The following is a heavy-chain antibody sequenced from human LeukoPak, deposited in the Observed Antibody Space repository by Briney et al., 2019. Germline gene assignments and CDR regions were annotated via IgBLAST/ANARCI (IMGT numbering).Heavy chain of an antibody. Sequence: GGSLRLSCAASGFTFSSYIMNWVRQAPGKGLEWVSSISSSSSYIYYADSVKGRFTISRDNAKNSLYLQMNSLRAEDTAVYYCARGPQWLGWYYFDYWGQGTLVTVSS. V-gene: IGHV3-21*01. J-gene: IGHJ4*02. CDR3: ARGPQWLGWYYFDY. CDR2: ISSSSSYI. CDR1: GFTFSSYI. D-gene: IGHD6-19*01.